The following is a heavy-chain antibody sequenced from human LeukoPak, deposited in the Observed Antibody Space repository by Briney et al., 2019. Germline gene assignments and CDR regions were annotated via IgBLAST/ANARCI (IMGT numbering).Heavy chain of an antibody. CDR3: ARVGRGSGSYYTPVIRYYYYGMDV. D-gene: IGHD3-10*01. CDR2: ISSSGSTI. J-gene: IGHJ6*02. V-gene: IGHV3-11*01. Sequence: GGSLRLSCAASGFTFSDYYMSWIRQAPGKGLEWVSYISSSGSTIYYADSVKGRFTISRDNAKNSLYLQMNSLRAEDTAVYYCARVGRGSGSYYTPVIRYYYYGMDVWGQGTTVTVSS. CDR1: GFTFSDYY.